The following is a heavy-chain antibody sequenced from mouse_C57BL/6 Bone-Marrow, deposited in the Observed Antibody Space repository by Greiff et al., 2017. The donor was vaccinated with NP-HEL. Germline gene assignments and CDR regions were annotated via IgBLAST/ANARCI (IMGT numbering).Heavy chain of an antibody. CDR1: GFTFSSYG. CDR3: AIPANWASWFAY. D-gene: IGHD4-1*01. V-gene: IGHV5-6*01. J-gene: IGHJ3*01. CDR2: ISSGGSYT. Sequence: EVQLVESGGDLVKPGGSLKLSCAASGFTFSSYGMSWVRQTPDKRLEWVATISSGGSYTYYPDSVKGRFTISRDNAKNTLYLQRSSLKSEDTAMYYCAIPANWASWFAYWGQGTRVTVSA.